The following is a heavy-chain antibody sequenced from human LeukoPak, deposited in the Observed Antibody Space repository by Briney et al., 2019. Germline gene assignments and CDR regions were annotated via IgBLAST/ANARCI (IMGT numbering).Heavy chain of an antibody. Sequence: PGGSLRLSCAASGFTFSNAWMSWVRQAPGKGLEWVSAISGSGGSTYYADSVKGRFTISRDNSKNTLYLQMNSLRAEDTAVYYCAKLGQTRSWYFDLWGRGTLVTVSS. D-gene: IGHD3-3*01. CDR3: AKLGQTRSWYFDL. J-gene: IGHJ2*01. V-gene: IGHV3-23*01. CDR1: GFTFSNAW. CDR2: ISGSGGST.